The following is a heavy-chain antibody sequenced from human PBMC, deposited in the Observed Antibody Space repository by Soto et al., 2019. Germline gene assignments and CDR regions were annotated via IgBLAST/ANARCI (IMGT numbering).Heavy chain of an antibody. J-gene: IGHJ4*02. V-gene: IGHV1-18*01. CDR3: ARGPYVAAGGHDN. CDR1: GYTFSSYG. Sequence: ASVKVSCKASGYTFSSYGITWVRQAPGQGLEWMGWISADTGNTNYAQKLQGRVTLTTDTSTNTAYMELRSLRSDDTAVYYCARGPYVAAGGHDNWGQGTLVTVSS. D-gene: IGHD6-13*01. CDR2: ISADTGNT.